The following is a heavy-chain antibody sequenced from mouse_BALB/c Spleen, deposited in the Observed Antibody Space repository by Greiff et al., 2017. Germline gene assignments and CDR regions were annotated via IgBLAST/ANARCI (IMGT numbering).Heavy chain of an antibody. CDR3: ARGLLRFAY. CDR1: GYTFSSYW. V-gene: IGHV1-9*01. J-gene: IGHJ3*01. Sequence: VQLQQSGAELMKPGASVKISCKATGYTFSSYWIEWVKQRPGHGLEWIGEILPGSGSTNYNEKFKGKATFTADTSSNTAYMQLSSLTSEDSAVYYCARGLLRFAYWGQGTLVTVSA. D-gene: IGHD2-3*01. CDR2: ILPGSGST.